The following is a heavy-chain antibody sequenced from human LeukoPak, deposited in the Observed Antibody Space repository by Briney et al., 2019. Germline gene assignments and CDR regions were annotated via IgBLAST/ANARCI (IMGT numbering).Heavy chain of an antibody. CDR1: GGSIRNYY. CDR3: ARDRRIVVVPAAYYGWFDP. J-gene: IGHJ5*02. D-gene: IGHD2-2*01. V-gene: IGHV4-59*12. CDR2: IYHSGST. Sequence: PSETLSLTCTVSGGSIRNYYWSWIRQPPGKGLEWIGYIYHSGSTYYNPSLKSRVTISVDRSKNQFSLKLSSVTAADTAVYYCARDRRIVVVPAAYYGWFDPWGQGTLVTVSS.